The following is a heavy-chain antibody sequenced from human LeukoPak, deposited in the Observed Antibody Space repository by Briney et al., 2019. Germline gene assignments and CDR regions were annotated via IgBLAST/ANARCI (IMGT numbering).Heavy chain of an antibody. CDR2: INPNSGGT. V-gene: IGHV1-2*02. Sequence: GASVKVSCKASGYTFTGYYMHWVRQAPGQGLEWMGWINPNSGGTNYAQKFQGRVTMTRDTSISTAYMELSSLRSEDTAVYYCARETTVTTDLDYWGQGTLVTVSS. D-gene: IGHD4-17*01. CDR1: GYTFTGYY. CDR3: ARETTVTTDLDY. J-gene: IGHJ4*02.